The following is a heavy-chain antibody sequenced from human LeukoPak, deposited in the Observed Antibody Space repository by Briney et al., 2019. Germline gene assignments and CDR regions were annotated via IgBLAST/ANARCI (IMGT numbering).Heavy chain of an antibody. D-gene: IGHD2-2*02. Sequence: GGSLRLSCAASGFTVSSNYMSWVRQAPGKGLEWVSVIYSGGSTYYADSVKGRFTISRDNSKNTLYLQMNSLRAEDTAVYYCTRDGHSSTSCYKCFDYWGQGTLVTVSS. J-gene: IGHJ4*02. V-gene: IGHV3-66*02. CDR1: GFTVSSNY. CDR2: IYSGGST. CDR3: TRDGHSSTSCYKCFDY.